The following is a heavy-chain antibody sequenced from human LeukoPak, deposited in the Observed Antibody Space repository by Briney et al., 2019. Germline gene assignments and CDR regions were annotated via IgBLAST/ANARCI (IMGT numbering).Heavy chain of an antibody. CDR2: IYYSGST. J-gene: IGHJ6*03. D-gene: IGHD3-16*01. Sequence: PSETLSLTCTVSGGSISSSSYCWGWIRQPPGKGLEWIGSIYYSGSTYYNPSLKSRVTISVDTSKNQFSLKLSSVTAADTAVYYCARRSGLGYYYYYMDVWGKGTTVTVSS. CDR1: GGSISSSSYC. CDR3: ARRSGLGYYYYYMDV. V-gene: IGHV4-39*01.